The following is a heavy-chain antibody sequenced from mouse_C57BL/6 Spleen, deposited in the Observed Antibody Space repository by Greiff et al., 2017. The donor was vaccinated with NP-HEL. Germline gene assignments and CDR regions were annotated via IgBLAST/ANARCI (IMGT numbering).Heavy chain of an antibody. CDR3: ARFDGYYVNWYFDV. V-gene: IGHV1-64*01. J-gene: IGHJ1*03. D-gene: IGHD2-3*01. CDR1: GYTFTSYW. Sequence: QVQLQQPGAELVKPGASVKLSCKASGYTFTSYWMHWVKQRPGQGLEWIGMIHPNSGSTNYNEKFKSKATLTVDKSSSTAYMQLSSLTSEDSAVYYCARFDGYYVNWYFDVWGTGTTVTVSS. CDR2: IHPNSGST.